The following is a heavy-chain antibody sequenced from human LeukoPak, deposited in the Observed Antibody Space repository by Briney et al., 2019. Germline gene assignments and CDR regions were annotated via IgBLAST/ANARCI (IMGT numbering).Heavy chain of an antibody. D-gene: IGHD3-22*01. CDR2: INPSGAST. CDR1: GYTFTDFY. V-gene: IGHV1-46*01. J-gene: IGHJ4*02. Sequence: ASVKVSCKASGYTFTDFYMNWVRQAPGQGLEWMGIINPSGASTSYAQKFQGRVTMTEDTSTDTAYMELSSLRSEDTAVYYCATGKRGYYYDSSGYYYGLDYWGQGTLVTVSS. CDR3: ATGKRGYYYDSSGYYYGLDY.